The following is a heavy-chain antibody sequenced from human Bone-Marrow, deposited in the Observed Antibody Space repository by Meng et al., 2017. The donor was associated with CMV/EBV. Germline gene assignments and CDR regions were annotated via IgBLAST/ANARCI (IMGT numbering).Heavy chain of an antibody. CDR1: GFTFSGYG. V-gene: IGHV3-48*04. CDR2: ISSSGSTI. Sequence: GESLKISCAASGFTFSGYGMNWVRQAPGKGLEWVSYISSSGSTIYYADSVKGRFTISRDNAKNSLYLQMNSLRAEDTAVYYCARSQSGSYSREYYFDYWGQGTLVTVSS. CDR3: ARSQSGSYSREYYFDY. J-gene: IGHJ4*02. D-gene: IGHD1-26*01.